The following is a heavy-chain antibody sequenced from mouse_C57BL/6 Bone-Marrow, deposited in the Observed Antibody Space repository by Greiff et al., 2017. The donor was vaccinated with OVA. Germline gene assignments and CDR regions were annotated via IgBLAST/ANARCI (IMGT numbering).Heavy chain of an antibody. CDR1: GFTFSSYG. Sequence: DVMLVESGGDLVKPGGSLKLSCAASGFTFSSYGMSWVRQTPDKRLEWVATISSGGSYTYYPDSVKGRFTISRDNAKNTLYLQMSSLKSEDTAMYYCARPYYYGSSFLGYFDVWGTGTTVTVSS. D-gene: IGHD1-1*01. J-gene: IGHJ1*03. CDR3: ARPYYYGSSFLGYFDV. CDR2: ISSGGSYT. V-gene: IGHV5-6*02.